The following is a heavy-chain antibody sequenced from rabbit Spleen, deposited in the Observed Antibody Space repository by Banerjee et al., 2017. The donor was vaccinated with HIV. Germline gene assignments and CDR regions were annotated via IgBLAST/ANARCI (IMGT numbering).Heavy chain of an antibody. V-gene: IGHV1S45*01. CDR3: ARESGSEEGVGAFYFSL. CDR1: GFSFSSRFY. J-gene: IGHJ4*01. CDR2: IDSGSSGDT. Sequence: QEQLVESGGGLVQPEGSLTLTCTASGFSFSSRFYMCWVRQAPGKGLEWIACIDSGSSGDTSCASGAKGRFTISKTTSTTVTLQMTSLTAADTAAYFCARESGSEEGVGAFYFSLWGPGTLVTVS. D-gene: IGHD4-2*01.